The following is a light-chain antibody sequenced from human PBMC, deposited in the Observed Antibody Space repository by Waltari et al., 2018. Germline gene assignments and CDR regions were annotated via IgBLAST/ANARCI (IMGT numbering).Light chain of an antibody. V-gene: IGKV1-5*03. CDR3: QQYSSDSWT. Sequence: DIQMTLSPSTMSASEGARNTITCRASQGVSTWLAWFQQKPGKAPNLLIYKISYLETGVPSRFSGGGSGTEFTLTISSLQPDDFATYYCQQYSSDSWTFGQGTKVEI. CDR1: QGVSTW. CDR2: KIS. J-gene: IGKJ1*01.